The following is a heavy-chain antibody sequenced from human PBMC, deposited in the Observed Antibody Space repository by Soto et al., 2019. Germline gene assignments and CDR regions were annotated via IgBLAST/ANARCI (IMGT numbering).Heavy chain of an antibody. CDR1: GFTFSTYS. V-gene: IGHV3-73*01. CDR3: TRDYVWGSYRPNYYFDY. Sequence: GGSLRLSCAASGFTFSTYSMHWVRQASGKGLEWVGRIRSKANSYATAYAASVKGRFTISRDDSKNTAYLQMNSLKTEDTAVYYCTRDYVWGSYRPNYYFDYWGQGTLVTVSS. J-gene: IGHJ4*02. CDR2: IRSKANSYAT. D-gene: IGHD3-16*02.